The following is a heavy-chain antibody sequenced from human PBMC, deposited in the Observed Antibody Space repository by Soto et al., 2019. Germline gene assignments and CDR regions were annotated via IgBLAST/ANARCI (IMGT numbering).Heavy chain of an antibody. D-gene: IGHD5-12*01. J-gene: IGHJ4*02. V-gene: IGHV3-15*07. CDR3: AADIPSQGRGEFDF. Sequence: EAQLVEYGGGLVKTGESLRLSCSAAGFSFTNAWINWVRQAPGKGLEWVGHIKGQIDYEATDYAAPVRGRFTFSRDDSTNTVYLQMNSLKAADTAVYYCAADIPSQGRGEFDFWGQGTQVTVSS. CDR2: IKGQIDYEAT. CDR1: GFSFTNAW.